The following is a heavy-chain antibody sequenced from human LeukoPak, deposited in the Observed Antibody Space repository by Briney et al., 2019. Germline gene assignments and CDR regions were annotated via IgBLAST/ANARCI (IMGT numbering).Heavy chain of an antibody. CDR1: GFTFDDYG. V-gene: IGHV3-20*04. D-gene: IGHD1-7*01. CDR2: INWNGGRT. CDR3: ARSWYNWNYGPPYYYYYGMDV. Sequence: GGSLRLSCAASGFTFDDYGMSWVRQAPGKGLEWVSGINWNGGRTGYVDSVKGRFTISRDNAKNSLYLQMNSLRAEDTAVYYCARSWYNWNYGPPYYYYYGMDVWGQGTTVTVSS. J-gene: IGHJ6*02.